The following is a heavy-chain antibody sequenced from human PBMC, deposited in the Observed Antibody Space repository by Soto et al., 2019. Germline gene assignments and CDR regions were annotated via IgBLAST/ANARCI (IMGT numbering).Heavy chain of an antibody. CDR1: GFTFTSYW. D-gene: IGHD3-16*02. CDR2: IKQDGGEK. Sequence: EVQLVESGGGLVQPGGSLRLSCAASGFTFTSYWMTCVRQAPGKGLEWVANIKQDGGEKYYVGSVKGRFTISRENAENSLYLQLDSLRAEDAAVYYCARGAFPTWGTYPLDYWGQGTLVTVSS. CDR3: ARGAFPTWGTYPLDY. V-gene: IGHV3-7*04. J-gene: IGHJ4*02.